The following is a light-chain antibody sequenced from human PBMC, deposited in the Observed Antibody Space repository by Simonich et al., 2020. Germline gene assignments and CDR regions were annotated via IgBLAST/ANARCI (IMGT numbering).Light chain of an antibody. Sequence: QSALTQPAYVSGSPGQSITISCTGTSSDVGGYNSVSRYQQHPGKAPKLMIYVVSKRPSGISNRFSGSKSGNTASLTISGLQAEDEADYYCSSYTSSSTLFGGGTKLTVL. CDR3: SSYTSSSTL. V-gene: IGLV2-14*01. CDR1: SSDVGGYNS. CDR2: VVS. J-gene: IGLJ3*02.